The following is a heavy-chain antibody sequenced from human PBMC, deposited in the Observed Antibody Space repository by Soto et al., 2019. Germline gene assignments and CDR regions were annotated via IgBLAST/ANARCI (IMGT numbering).Heavy chain of an antibody. CDR1: GYTLTELS. V-gene: IGHV1-24*01. CDR3: ATQLRQKGPGSGWYTYYYYYYGMDV. CDR2: FDPEDGET. J-gene: IGHJ6*02. Sequence: ASVKVSCKVSGYTLTELSMHWVRQAPGKGLEWMGGFDPEDGETIYAQKFQGRVTMTEDTSTDTAYMELSSLRSEDTAVYYCATQLRQKGPGSGWYTYYYYYYGMDVWGQGTTVTVS. D-gene: IGHD6-19*01.